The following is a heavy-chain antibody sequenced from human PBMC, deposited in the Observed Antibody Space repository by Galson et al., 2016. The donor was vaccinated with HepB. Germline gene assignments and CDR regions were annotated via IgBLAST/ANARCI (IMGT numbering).Heavy chain of an antibody. CDR3: ARDFDTTMVDY. CDR2: IIPVFGTT. CDR1: GGTFSSYA. V-gene: IGHV1-69*13. D-gene: IGHD5-18*01. J-gene: IGHJ4*02. Sequence: SVKVSCKASGGTFSSYAISWVRQAPGQGLEWMGWIIPVFGTTKYAQKFQGRVTITADELMSTAYMELSSLRSEDTAVYYCARDFDTTMVDYWGQGTLVTVSS.